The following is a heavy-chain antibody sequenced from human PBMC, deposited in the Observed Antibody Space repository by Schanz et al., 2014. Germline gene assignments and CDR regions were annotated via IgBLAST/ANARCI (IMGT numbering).Heavy chain of an antibody. D-gene: IGHD6-19*01. Sequence: QVQLQESGPGLVKPSETLSLTCTVSGDSVNSNYWNWIRQSPGRGLEWIGHFYNPGSTNYNPSLKSRATIPKHPSPTRVPLNLPSVTAADTAVYFCARNKYTSGWYYFDYWGQGVLVTVSS. CDR1: GDSVNSNY. J-gene: IGHJ4*02. V-gene: IGHV4-59*08. CDR2: FYNPGST. CDR3: ARNKYTSGWYYFDY.